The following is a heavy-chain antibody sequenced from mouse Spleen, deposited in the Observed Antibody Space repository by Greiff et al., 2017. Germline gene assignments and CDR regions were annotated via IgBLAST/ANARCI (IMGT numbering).Heavy chain of an antibody. V-gene: IGHV1-26*01. J-gene: IGHJ4*01. Sequence: EVQLQQSGPELVKPGASVKISCKASGYTFTDYYMNWVKQSHGKSLEWIGDINPNNGGTSYNQKFKGKATLTVDKSSSTAYMELRSLTSEDSAVYYCAREGTWDPGAMDYWGQGTSVTVSS. CDR3: AREGTWDPGAMDY. CDR2: INPNNGGT. CDR1: GYTFTDYY. D-gene: IGHD4-1*01.